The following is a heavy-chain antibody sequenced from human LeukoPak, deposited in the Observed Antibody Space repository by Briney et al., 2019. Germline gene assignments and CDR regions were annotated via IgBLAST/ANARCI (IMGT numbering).Heavy chain of an antibody. CDR1: GGSISSSSYY. J-gene: IGHJ3*02. CDR3: ARLATQELGAYAFDI. V-gene: IGHV4-39*07. CDR2: IYYSGST. Sequence: PSETLSLTCTVSGGSISSSSYYWGWIRQPPGKGLEWIGNIYYSGSTYYNPSLKSRVTISVDTSKNQLSLKLSSVTAADTAVYYCARLATQELGAYAFDIWGQGTMVTVSS. D-gene: IGHD7-27*01.